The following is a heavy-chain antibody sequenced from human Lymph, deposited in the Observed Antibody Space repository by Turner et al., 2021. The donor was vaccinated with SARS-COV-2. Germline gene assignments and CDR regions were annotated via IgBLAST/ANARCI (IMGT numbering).Heavy chain of an antibody. Sequence: QLQLREAGPGLSKTSETPSPTCTVSGGSICSRCYYRGRLRQPPGKGLEWIGSIYYSGSTSYNPSLKSPVTISVDKSKQQFSLKLSSVTAADTAVYYCARRGYSYGSGEFPWGQGTLVTVSS. CDR1: GGSICSRCYY. CDR2: IYYSGST. V-gene: IGHV4-39*01. CDR3: ARRGYSYGSGEFP. J-gene: IGHJ5*02. D-gene: IGHD5-18*01.